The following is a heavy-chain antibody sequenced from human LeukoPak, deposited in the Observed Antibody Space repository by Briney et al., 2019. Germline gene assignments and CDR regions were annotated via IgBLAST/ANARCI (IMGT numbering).Heavy chain of an antibody. CDR1: GGTFSSYA. CDR3: ARVGGVEPYYFDY. J-gene: IGHJ4*02. V-gene: IGHV1-69*13. Sequence: SVKVSCKASGGTFSSYAISWVRQAPGQGLEWMGGIIPIFGTATYAQKFQGRVTITADESTSTAYMELSSLRSEDTAVYYCARVGGVEPYYFDYWGQGTLVTVSS. CDR2: IIPIFGTA. D-gene: IGHD1-14*01.